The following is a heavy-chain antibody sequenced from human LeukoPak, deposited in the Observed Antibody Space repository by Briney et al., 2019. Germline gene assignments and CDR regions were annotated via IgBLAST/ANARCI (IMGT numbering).Heavy chain of an antibody. J-gene: IGHJ3*02. Sequence: SETLSLTCAVSGGSLNGHYWSWIRQPPGKGLEWIGEGNDGGGTKFNPSLKSRVTISADASKNQFSLKVTSVTAADTAVYYCARHPVTRRAFDIWGQGTMVTVSS. D-gene: IGHD4-11*01. CDR2: GNDGGGT. V-gene: IGHV4-34*01. CDR3: ARHPVTRRAFDI. CDR1: GGSLNGHY.